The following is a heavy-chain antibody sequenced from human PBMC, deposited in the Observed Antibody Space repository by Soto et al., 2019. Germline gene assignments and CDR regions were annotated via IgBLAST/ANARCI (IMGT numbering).Heavy chain of an antibody. V-gene: IGHV4-34*01. CDR1: GGSFSGYY. J-gene: IGHJ6*02. Sequence: SETLSLTCAVYGGSFSGYYWSWIRQPPGKGLEWIGEINHSGSTNYNPSLKSRVTMSVDTSKNQFSLKLSSVTAADTAVYYCARANPGITIFGVVPPPYYYGMDVWGQGTTVTVSS. CDR3: ARANPGITIFGVVPPPYYYGMDV. D-gene: IGHD3-3*01. CDR2: INHSGST.